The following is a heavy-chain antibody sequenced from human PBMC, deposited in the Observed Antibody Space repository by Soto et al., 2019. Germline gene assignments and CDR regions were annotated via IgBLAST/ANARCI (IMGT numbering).Heavy chain of an antibody. D-gene: IGHD6-13*01. V-gene: IGHV3-15*01. CDR2: IKSKTDGGTT. CDR1: GFTFSSYA. J-gene: IGHJ6*02. Sequence: GGSLRLSCAASGFTFSSYALIWVRQAPGTGLEWVGRIKSKTDGGTTDYAAPVKGRFTISRGDSKNTLYLQMNSLKTEDTAVYYCTTGGYSTSYYYYYGMDVWGQGTTVTVSS. CDR3: TTGGYSTSYYYYYGMDV.